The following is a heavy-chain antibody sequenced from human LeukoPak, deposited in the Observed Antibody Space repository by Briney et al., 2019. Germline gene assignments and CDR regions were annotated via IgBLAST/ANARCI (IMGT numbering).Heavy chain of an antibody. V-gene: IGHV3-30*02. CDR3: AKRITMVRGARPYYYYYMDV. D-gene: IGHD3-10*01. CDR1: GFTFSSYG. J-gene: IGHJ6*03. CDR2: IRYDGSNK. Sequence: HSGGSLRLSCAASGFTFSSYGMHWVRQAPGKGLEWVAFIRYDGSNKYCADSVKGRFTISRDNSKNTLYLQMNSLRAEDTAVYYCAKRITMVRGARPYYYYYMDVWGKGTTVTISS.